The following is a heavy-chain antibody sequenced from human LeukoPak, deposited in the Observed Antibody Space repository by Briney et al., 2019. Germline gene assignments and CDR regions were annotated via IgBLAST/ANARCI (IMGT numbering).Heavy chain of an antibody. CDR3: AKSRGSTLFDS. V-gene: IGHV3-23*01. D-gene: IGHD1-26*01. CDR2: INGGGDKT. CDR1: GFTFDDYG. J-gene: IGHJ4*02. Sequence: GGSLRLSCAASGFTFDDYGMSWVRQAPGKGLEWVSGINGGGDKTYYRDSVKGRITISRDNSKNTLYLQMNSLRAEDTAIYYCAKSRGSTLFDSWGQGTLVTVSS.